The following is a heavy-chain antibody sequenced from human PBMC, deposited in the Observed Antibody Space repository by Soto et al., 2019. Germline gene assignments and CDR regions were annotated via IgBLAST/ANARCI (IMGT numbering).Heavy chain of an antibody. D-gene: IGHD3-9*01. CDR2: IYWDDDT. CDR1: GFSLSISGVA. CDR3: AHSSSDILTGYYFDY. V-gene: IGHV2-5*02. Sequence: QITLKESGPTLVKPTQTLTLTCTFSGFSLSISGVAVGWIRQPPGKALEWLALIYWDDDTRYSPSLKSRLIINKDTSKNQVVLTMTNMDPVDTATYYCAHSSSDILTGYYFDYWGQGTLVTVSS. J-gene: IGHJ4*02.